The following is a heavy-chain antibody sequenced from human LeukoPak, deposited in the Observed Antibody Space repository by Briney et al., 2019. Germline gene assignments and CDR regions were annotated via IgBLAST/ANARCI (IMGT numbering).Heavy chain of an antibody. CDR1: GYTFTGYY. Sequence: APVKVSCKASGYTFTGYYMHWVRQAPGQGLEWMGWINPNSGGTNYAQKFQGRVTMTRDTSISTAYMELSRLRSDDTAVYYCARSDSSSWHLDYWGQGTLVTVSS. V-gene: IGHV1-2*02. J-gene: IGHJ4*02. D-gene: IGHD6-13*01. CDR2: INPNSGGT. CDR3: ARSDSSSWHLDY.